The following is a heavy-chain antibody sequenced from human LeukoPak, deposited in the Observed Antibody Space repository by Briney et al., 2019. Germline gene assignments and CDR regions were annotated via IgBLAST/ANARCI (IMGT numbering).Heavy chain of an antibody. CDR1: GYTLTELS. J-gene: IGHJ4*02. CDR2: YDPEDGET. Sequence: EASVKVSCKVSGYTLTELSIHWVRQAPGKGLEWMGGYDPEDGETIYAQKLQGRVTMTEDIFTDTAYMELSSLRSEDTAVYYCATLTSNYYFDYWGQETLVTVSS. CDR3: ATLTSNYYFDY. V-gene: IGHV1-24*01.